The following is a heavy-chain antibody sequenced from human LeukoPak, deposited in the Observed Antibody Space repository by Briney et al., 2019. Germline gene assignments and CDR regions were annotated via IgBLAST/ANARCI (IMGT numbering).Heavy chain of an antibody. Sequence: GASVKVSCKASGYTFTSYYMHWVRQAPGQGLEWMGIINPSGGSTSYAQKFQGRVTMTRDTSTSTVYMELSSLRSEDTAVYYCARAQSGYYDSSGYPYHYYYYYYMDVWGKGTTVTVSS. J-gene: IGHJ6*03. CDR1: GYTFTSYY. CDR3: ARAQSGYYDSSGYPYHYYYYYYMDV. V-gene: IGHV1-46*01. CDR2: INPSGGST. D-gene: IGHD3-22*01.